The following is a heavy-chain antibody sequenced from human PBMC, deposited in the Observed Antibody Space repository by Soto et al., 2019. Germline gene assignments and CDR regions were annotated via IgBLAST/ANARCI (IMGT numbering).Heavy chain of an antibody. J-gene: IGHJ3*02. Sequence: PSETLSLTCTVSGGSISSYYWSWIRQPPGKGLEWVSAISGSGGSTYYADSVKGRFTISRDNSKNTLYLQMNSLRAEDTAVYYCAKDRTGYYGSGSYRADDAFDIWGQGTMVTVSS. CDR3: AKDRTGYYGSGSYRADDAFDI. CDR1: GGSISSYY. V-gene: IGHV3-23*01. CDR2: ISGSGGST. D-gene: IGHD3-10*01.